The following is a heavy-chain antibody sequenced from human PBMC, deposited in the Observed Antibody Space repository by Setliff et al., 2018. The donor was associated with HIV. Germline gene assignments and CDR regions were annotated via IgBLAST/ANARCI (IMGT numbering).Heavy chain of an antibody. V-gene: IGHV4-39*01. J-gene: IGHJ4*02. D-gene: IGHD4-17*01. Sequence: PSETLSLTCTVSGDSITNSMHYWSWIRQPPGKGLEFIGSIHYNDGKTYSNAALRSRVTITADTSKNQFSLKLTSVTAADTAMYYCASFFVTTVTNQDYWGQGTPVTVPQ. CDR3: ASFFVTTVTNQDY. CDR2: IHYNDGKT. CDR1: GDSITNSMHY.